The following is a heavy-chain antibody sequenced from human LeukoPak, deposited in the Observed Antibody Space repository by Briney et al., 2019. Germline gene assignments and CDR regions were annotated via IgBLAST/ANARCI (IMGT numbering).Heavy chain of an antibody. CDR1: KFTFSSYD. Sequence: TGGSLRLSCAASKFTFSSYDMHWVRQAPGKGLVWVSRINSDGSSTSYADSVKGRFTISRDNAKNTLYLQMNSLRAEDTAVYYCARDPNYTASFDYWGQGTLVTVSS. J-gene: IGHJ4*02. CDR3: ARDPNYTASFDY. CDR2: INSDGSST. D-gene: IGHD5-18*01. V-gene: IGHV3-74*01.